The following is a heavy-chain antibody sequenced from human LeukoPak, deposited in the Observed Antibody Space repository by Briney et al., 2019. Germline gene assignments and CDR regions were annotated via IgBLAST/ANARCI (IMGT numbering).Heavy chain of an antibody. J-gene: IGHJ6*02. CDR3: AREGLAVAEVSDYYYYGMDV. D-gene: IGHD6-19*01. CDR1: GYTFTSYY. V-gene: IGHV1-18*04. CDR2: ISAYNGNT. Sequence: ASVKVSCKASGYTFTSYYMNWVRQAPGQGLEWMGWISAYNGNTNYAQKLQGRVTMTTDTSTSTAYMELRSLRSDDTAVYYCAREGLAVAEVSDYYYYGMDVWGQGTTVTVSS.